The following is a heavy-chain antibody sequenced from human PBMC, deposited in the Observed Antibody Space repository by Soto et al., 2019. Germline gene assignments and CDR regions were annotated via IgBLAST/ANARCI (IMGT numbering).Heavy chain of an antibody. CDR2: ISWNSGIT. Sequence: LRLSCTASGFTFDDYAMHWVRQAPGKGLEWVSGISWNSGITGYADSVKGRFTISRDNAKNSLYLQMNGLRADDTALYYCANSTITTSNYFDYWGQGTLVTVSS. D-gene: IGHD4-17*01. V-gene: IGHV3-9*01. CDR1: GFTFDDYA. J-gene: IGHJ4*02. CDR3: ANSTITTSNYFDY.